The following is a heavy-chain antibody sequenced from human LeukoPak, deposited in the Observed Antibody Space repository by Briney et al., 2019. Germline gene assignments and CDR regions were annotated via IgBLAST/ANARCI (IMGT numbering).Heavy chain of an antibody. V-gene: IGHV3-53*01. CDR1: GFTVSSNY. D-gene: IGHD1-26*01. CDR3: AKGRWSSGSYYFDY. CDR2: IYSGGGA. J-gene: IGHJ4*02. Sequence: GGSLRLSCAASGFTVSSNYMSWVRQAPGKGLECVSVIYSGGGAYYADSVKGRFTISRDNSKNTLYLQMNSLRAEDTAVYYCAKGRWSSGSYYFDYWGQGTLVTVSS.